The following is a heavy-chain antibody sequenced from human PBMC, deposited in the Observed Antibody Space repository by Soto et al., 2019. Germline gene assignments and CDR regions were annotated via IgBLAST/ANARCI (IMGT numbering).Heavy chain of an antibody. CDR1: GFSLSTSGVG. D-gene: IGHD4-17*01. Sequence: QITLKESGPALVKPTQTLTLTCTFSGFSLSTSGVGVGWIRQPPGKAREWLAVIYWDDSKHYRPSLESRLTITKDTSKNQVVLTMTNMDPVDTATYFCAHKGYGDYPLDYWGQGTLVTVSS. CDR2: IYWDDSK. V-gene: IGHV2-5*02. J-gene: IGHJ4*02. CDR3: AHKGYGDYPLDY.